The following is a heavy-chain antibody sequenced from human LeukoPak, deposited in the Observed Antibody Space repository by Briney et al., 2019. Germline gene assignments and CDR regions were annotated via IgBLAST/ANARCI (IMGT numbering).Heavy chain of an antibody. CDR2: IIPILGIA. V-gene: IGHV1-69*04. CDR3: ARADRLHGGPCLIGP. Sequence: SVKVSCKASGGTFSSYAISWVRQAPGQGLEWMGRIIPILGIANYAQKFQGRVTITADISTSTAYMELSSLRSEDTAMYYCARADRLHGGPCLIGPWGQGTLVTVSS. J-gene: IGHJ5*02. D-gene: IGHD3-16*01. CDR1: GGTFSSYA.